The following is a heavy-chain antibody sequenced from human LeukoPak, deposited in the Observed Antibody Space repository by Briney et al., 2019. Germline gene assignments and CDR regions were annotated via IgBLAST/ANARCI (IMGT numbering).Heavy chain of an antibody. CDR1: GFTFSSYR. CDR3: VRDFSTVTTAYLHH. V-gene: IGHV3-21*04. D-gene: IGHD4-17*01. Sequence: PGGSLRLSCAASGFTFSSYRMNWVRQAPGKGLEWVSSISSSSRHIYYADSVKGRFTIFRDDAKNSLFLQMDSLRVEDTAMYYCVRDFSTVTTAYLHHWGQGTLLTVSS. CDR2: ISSSSRHI. J-gene: IGHJ1*01.